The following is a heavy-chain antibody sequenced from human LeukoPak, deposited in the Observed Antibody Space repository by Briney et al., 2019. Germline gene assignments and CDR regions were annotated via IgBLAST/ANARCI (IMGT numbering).Heavy chain of an antibody. J-gene: IGHJ4*02. D-gene: IGHD4-17*01. Sequence: QPGGSLRLSCAASGFTVSSNYMSWVRQAPGKGLEWVSVIYSGGSTYYADSVKGRFTISRDNSKNTLYLQMNSLRAEDTAVYYCARVHYGDYSCFDYWGQGTLVTVSS. CDR3: ARVHYGDYSCFDY. CDR1: GFTVSSNY. V-gene: IGHV3-53*01. CDR2: IYSGGST.